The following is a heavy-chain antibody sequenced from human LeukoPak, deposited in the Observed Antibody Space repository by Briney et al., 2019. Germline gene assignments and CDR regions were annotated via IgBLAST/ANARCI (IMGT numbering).Heavy chain of an antibody. V-gene: IGHV4-38-2*02. CDR3: GGGGIMLADF. D-gene: IGHD3-16*01. CDR1: GYSISTGYF. CDR2: IHQSGST. J-gene: IGHJ4*02. Sequence: SETLSLTCTVSGYSISTGYFWGWIRQPPGKGLEWIGSIHQSGSTYYNPSLKSRVTMSLDTSKNQVCLKLNSVTAADRAVYYCGGGGIMLADFWGQGTLVTVSS.